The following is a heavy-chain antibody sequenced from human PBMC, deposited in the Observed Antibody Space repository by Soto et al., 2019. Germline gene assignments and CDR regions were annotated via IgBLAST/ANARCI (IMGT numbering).Heavy chain of an antibody. Sequence: LSETLSLTCTVSGGSISSGDYYWSWIRQPPGKGLEWIGYIYYSGSTYYNPSLKSRVTISVDTSKNQFSLKLSSVTAADTAVYYCAREIGRGYYWYFDYWGQGTLVTVSS. CDR1: GGSISSGDYY. CDR2: IYYSGST. D-gene: IGHD3-22*01. J-gene: IGHJ4*02. CDR3: AREIGRGYYWYFDY. V-gene: IGHV4-30-4*01.